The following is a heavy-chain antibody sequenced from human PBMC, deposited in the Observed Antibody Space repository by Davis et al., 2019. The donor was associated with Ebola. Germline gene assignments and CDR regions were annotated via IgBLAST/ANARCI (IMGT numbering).Heavy chain of an antibody. Sequence: SETLSLTCTVSGGSISAYYWNWIRLTPGKGLEWIGYIFYSGSTNSNPSLKSRVTMSVDTSNNQVSLRLNSVTAADTAVYYCARHGRAAGMSWFDPWGQGALVTVSS. CDR2: IFYSGST. CDR3: ARHGRAAGMSWFDP. J-gene: IGHJ5*02. D-gene: IGHD6-13*01. V-gene: IGHV4-59*08. CDR1: GGSISAYY.